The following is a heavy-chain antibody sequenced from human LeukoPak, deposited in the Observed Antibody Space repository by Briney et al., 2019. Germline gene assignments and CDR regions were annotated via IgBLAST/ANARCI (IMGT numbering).Heavy chain of an antibody. V-gene: IGHV4-39*07. CDR1: GGSISSSSYY. Sequence: PSETLSLTCTVSGGSISSSSYYWGWIRQPPGKGLEWIGSIYYSGSTYYNPSLKSRVTISVDTSKNQFSLKLSSVTAADTAVYYCARAVPGFPTYYYMDVWGKGTTVTVSS. CDR2: IYYSGST. CDR3: ARAVPGFPTYYYMDV. J-gene: IGHJ6*03. D-gene: IGHD3-10*02.